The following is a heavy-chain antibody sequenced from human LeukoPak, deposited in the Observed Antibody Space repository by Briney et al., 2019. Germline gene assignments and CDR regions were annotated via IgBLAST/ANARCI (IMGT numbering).Heavy chain of an antibody. CDR1: GGTFSSYA. CDR3: ARDSDSSSWYY. J-gene: IGHJ4*02. D-gene: IGHD6-13*01. Sequence: ASVKVSCKASGGTFSSYAISWVRQAPGQELEWMGWISAYNGNTNYAQKLQGRVTMTTDTSTSTAYMELRSLRSDDTAVYYCARDSDSSSWYYWGQGTLVTVSS. CDR2: ISAYNGNT. V-gene: IGHV1-18*01.